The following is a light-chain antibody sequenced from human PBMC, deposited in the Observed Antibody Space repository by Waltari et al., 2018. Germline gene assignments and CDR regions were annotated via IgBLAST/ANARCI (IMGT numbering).Light chain of an antibody. Sequence: QLVLTQSPSASASLGASVKLTCTLSSGHSSYTIAWLQQQPEKGPRYLMKINSDGSHSKGDGIPDRFSGSSSGAERYLTISSLQSEDEADYYCQTWGMGIVAFGGGTTLTVL. J-gene: IGLJ2*01. CDR2: INSDGSH. CDR3: QTWGMGIVA. V-gene: IGLV4-69*01. CDR1: SGHSSYT.